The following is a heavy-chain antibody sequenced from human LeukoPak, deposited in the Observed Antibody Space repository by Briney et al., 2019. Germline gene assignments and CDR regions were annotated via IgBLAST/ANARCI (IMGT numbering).Heavy chain of an antibody. Sequence: ASVKVSCKASGGTFSSYAISWVRQAPGQGLEWMGRIIPIFGTANYAQKFQGGVTITTDESTSTAYMELSSLRSEDTAVYYCARSSGYDQKAPDYWGQGTLVTVSS. V-gene: IGHV1-69*05. D-gene: IGHD5-12*01. CDR3: ARSSGYDQKAPDY. CDR1: GGTFSSYA. J-gene: IGHJ4*02. CDR2: IIPIFGTA.